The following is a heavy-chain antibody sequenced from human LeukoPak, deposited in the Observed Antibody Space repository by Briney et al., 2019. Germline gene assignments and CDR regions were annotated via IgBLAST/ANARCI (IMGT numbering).Heavy chain of an antibody. D-gene: IGHD5-18*01. CDR1: GGSISSYY. CDR3: ARGGYSYGYFFVDY. Sequence: SETLSLTGTVSGGSISSYYWSWIRQPPGKGLEWIGYIYYSGSTNYNPSLKSRVTISVDTSKNQFSLKLSSVTAADTAVYYCARGGYSYGYFFVDYWGQGTLVTVSS. CDR2: IYYSGST. J-gene: IGHJ4*02. V-gene: IGHV4-59*01.